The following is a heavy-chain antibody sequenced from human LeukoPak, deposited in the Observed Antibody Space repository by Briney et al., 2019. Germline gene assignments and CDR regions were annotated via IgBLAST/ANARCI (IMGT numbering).Heavy chain of an antibody. CDR1: GFTLSSYE. J-gene: IGHJ4*02. V-gene: IGHV3-48*03. Sequence: PGGSVRLSCAASGFTLSSYEMNWVRQAPGKGLEWVSYISSSGNTMYYADSVKGRFTISRDNAKNSLYLQMDSLRAEDTAVYYCARLLVNFDYWGLGTLVTVSS. D-gene: IGHD2-21*01. CDR3: ARLLVNFDY. CDR2: ISSSGNTM.